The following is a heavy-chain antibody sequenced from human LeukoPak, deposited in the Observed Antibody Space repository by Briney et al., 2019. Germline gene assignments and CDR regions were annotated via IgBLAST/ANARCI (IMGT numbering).Heavy chain of an antibody. V-gene: IGHV3-23*01. CDR2: ISGSGGST. Sequence: GGSLRLSCAASGFTSSSYAMSWVRQAPGKGLEWVSAISGSGGSTYYADSVKGRFTISRDNSKNTLYLQMNSLRAEDTAVYYCAPSVSSSPYFDYWGQGTLVTVSS. J-gene: IGHJ4*02. CDR1: GFTSSSYA. CDR3: APSVSSSPYFDY. D-gene: IGHD6-6*01.